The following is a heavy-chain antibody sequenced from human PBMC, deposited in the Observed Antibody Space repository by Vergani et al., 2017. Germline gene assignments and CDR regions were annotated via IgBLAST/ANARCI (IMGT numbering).Heavy chain of an antibody. CDR2: IIPIFGTA. V-gene: IGHV1-69*01. J-gene: IGHJ5*02. CDR3: AILYFSSYVVITTGEDWFDP. D-gene: IGHD3-22*01. CDR1: GGTFSSYA. Sequence: QVQLVQSGAEVKKPGSSVKVSCKASGGTFSSYAISWVRQAPGQGLEWMGGIIPIFGTANYAQKFQGRVTITADESTSTAYMELSSLRSEDTAVYYCAILYFSSYVVITTGEDWFDPWGQGTLVTVSS.